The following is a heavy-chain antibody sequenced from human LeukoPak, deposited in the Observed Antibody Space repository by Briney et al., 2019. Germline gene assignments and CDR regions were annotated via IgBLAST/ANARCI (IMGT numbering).Heavy chain of an antibody. V-gene: IGHV3-15*07. Sequence: AGGSLRLSCAASGFTFSNAYMNWVRQAPGKGLEWVGRIKSKTVGETTDYAAPVKGRFTFSRDDSKNTLYLQMDSLKTEDTAMYYCTTGYCRGTTCYRNDSGQRTLFTVYS. J-gene: IGHJ4*02. CDR2: IKSKTVGETT. CDR3: TTGYCRGTTCYRND. D-gene: IGHD2-2*01. CDR1: GFTFSNAY.